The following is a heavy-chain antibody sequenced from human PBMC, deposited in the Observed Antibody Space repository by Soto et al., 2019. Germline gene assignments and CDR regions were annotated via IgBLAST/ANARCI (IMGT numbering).Heavy chain of an antibody. V-gene: IGHV3-23*01. CDR1: GFTFSSYA. D-gene: IGHD6-19*01. Sequence: TGGSLRLSCAASGFTFSSYAMSWVRQAPGKGLEWVSAISGSGGSTYYADSVKGRFTISRDNSKNALYLQMNSLRAEDTAVYYCAKGDSSGWSAFDYWGQGTLVTVSS. CDR3: AKGDSSGWSAFDY. CDR2: ISGSGGST. J-gene: IGHJ4*02.